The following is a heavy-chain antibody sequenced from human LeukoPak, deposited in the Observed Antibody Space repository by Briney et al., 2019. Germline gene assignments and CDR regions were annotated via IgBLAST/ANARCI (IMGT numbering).Heavy chain of an antibody. CDR1: GGSISSYY. CDR3: ARGSRLMYYYGSGRPSTGFDP. V-gene: IGHV4-59*12. J-gene: IGHJ5*02. CDR2: VYYTGST. Sequence: SETLSLTCTVSGGSISSYYWSWIRQPPGKVLEWIGYVYYTGSTNYHPSLSNRVTMSLDTSKTHFSLKLRSVTAADTAVYYCARGSRLMYYYGSGRPSTGFDPWGQGTLVTVSS. D-gene: IGHD3-10*01.